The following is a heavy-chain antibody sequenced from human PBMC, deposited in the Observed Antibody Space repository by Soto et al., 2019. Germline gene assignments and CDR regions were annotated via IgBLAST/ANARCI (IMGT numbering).Heavy chain of an antibody. V-gene: IGHV3-33*03. J-gene: IGHJ5*02. CDR2: MWYDGSEK. CDR1: GFTFSSHG. D-gene: IGHD3-16*01. Sequence: QVQLVESGGGVVQPGTSLRLSCAASGFTFSSHGMHWVRQAPGKGLEWVAGMWYDGSEKYYIESVKGRFTISRDNFKKTLYLQMNSLRAEDTAVYYCATDGPLYGGTNWFDPWGQGTLVTVSS. CDR3: ATDGPLYGGTNWFDP.